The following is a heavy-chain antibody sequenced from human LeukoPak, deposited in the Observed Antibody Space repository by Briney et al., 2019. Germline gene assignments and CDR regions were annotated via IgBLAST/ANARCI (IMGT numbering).Heavy chain of an antibody. CDR1: GGSISSGDYY. J-gene: IGHJ3*02. CDR2: IYHSGNT. D-gene: IGHD1-26*01. CDR3: ARGGYSGSLGGAFDI. Sequence: PSQTLSLTCTVSGGSISSGDYYWSWIRQPPGKGLEWIGSIYHSGNTYYNSSLKSRVTISVDTSKNQFSLKLSSVTAADTAVYYCARGGYSGSLGGAFDIWGRGTMVTVSA. V-gene: IGHV4-30-4*08.